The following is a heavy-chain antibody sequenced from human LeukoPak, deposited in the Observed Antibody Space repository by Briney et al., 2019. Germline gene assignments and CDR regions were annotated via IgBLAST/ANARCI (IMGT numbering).Heavy chain of an antibody. D-gene: IGHD3-22*01. CDR1: GGSISSYY. CDR2: IYYSGST. CDR3: ARHLFGSGYYPDY. J-gene: IGHJ4*02. V-gene: IGHV4-59*08. Sequence: SETLSLTCTVSGGSISSYYWSWIRQPPGKGLEWIGYIYYSGSTNYNPSLKSRVTISVDTSKNPFSLKLTSVTAADTSTYYCARHLFGSGYYPDYWGQGTLVTVSS.